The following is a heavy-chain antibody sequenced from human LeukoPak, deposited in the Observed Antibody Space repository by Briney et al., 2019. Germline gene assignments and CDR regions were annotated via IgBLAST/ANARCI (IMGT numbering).Heavy chain of an antibody. CDR2: VHNVGST. CDR1: GVSTTNGIYY. V-gene: IGHV4-39*01. Sequence: SETLSLTCTVSGVSTTNGIYYWAWIRQSPGKGLEWIGSVHNVGSTYYNLSLRSRVTMSIDTSKNQFSLRLNSVTAADTSVYYCARHAEYNSGWHFYLDHWGQGILVTVSS. CDR3: ARHAEYNSGWHFYLDH. J-gene: IGHJ4*02. D-gene: IGHD6-19*01.